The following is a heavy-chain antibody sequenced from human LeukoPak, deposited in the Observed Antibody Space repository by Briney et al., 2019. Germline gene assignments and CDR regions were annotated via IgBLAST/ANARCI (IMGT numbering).Heavy chain of an antibody. D-gene: IGHD6-19*01. CDR1: GFTFSSYG. J-gene: IGHJ6*04. V-gene: IGHV3-30*18. CDR3: AKTRISGWFLRNYGMDV. Sequence: GRSLRLSCAASGFTFSSYGMHWVRQAPGKGLEWVAVISYDGSNKYYADSVKGRFTISRDNSKNTLYLQMNSPRAEDTAVYYCAKTRISGWFLRNYGMDVWGKGTTVTVSS. CDR2: ISYDGSNK.